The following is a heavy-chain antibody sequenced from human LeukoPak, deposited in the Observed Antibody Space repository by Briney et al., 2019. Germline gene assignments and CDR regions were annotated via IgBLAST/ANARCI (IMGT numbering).Heavy chain of an antibody. J-gene: IGHJ4*02. D-gene: IGHD2-15*01. Sequence: QPGGSLRLSRGGSGFTFSSYAMSWVRQAPGKGLEWVSAISGSGTDTFYANSVKGRFTISRDNPKNTLYLQMNSLRAEDTAVYYCAKGGGSSCYSPSDYWGQGTLVTVSS. CDR1: GFTFSSYA. V-gene: IGHV3-23*01. CDR2: ISGSGTDT. CDR3: AKGGGSSCYSPSDY.